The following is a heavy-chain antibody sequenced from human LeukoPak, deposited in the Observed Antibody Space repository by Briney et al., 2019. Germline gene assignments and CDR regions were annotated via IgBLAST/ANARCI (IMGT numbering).Heavy chain of an antibody. CDR1: GFPFSSYS. Sequence: GGSLRLSCAASGFPFSSYSMKWVRQAPGKGLEWVSHIDGGSSAIYYADSVKGRFTIFRVNARNSLYLQMNSLRGEDTGVYYCARDGGRGGSCDYWGQGTLVTVSS. V-gene: IGHV3-48*01. CDR2: IDGGSSAI. D-gene: IGHD2-15*01. CDR3: ARDGGRGGSCDY. J-gene: IGHJ4*02.